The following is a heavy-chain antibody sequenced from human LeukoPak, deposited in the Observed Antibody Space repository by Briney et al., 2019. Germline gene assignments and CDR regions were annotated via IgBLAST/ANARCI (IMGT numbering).Heavy chain of an antibody. D-gene: IGHD6-19*01. CDR2: IYYSGST. Sequence: SETLSLTCTVSGGSNSSYYWSWIRQPPGKGLEWIGYIYYSGSTNYNPSLKSRVTISVDTSKNQFSLKLSSVTAADTAVYYCARSRGSGWSEDYFDYWGQGTLVTVSS. CDR3: ARSRGSGWSEDYFDY. CDR1: GGSNSSYY. J-gene: IGHJ4*02. V-gene: IGHV4-59*01.